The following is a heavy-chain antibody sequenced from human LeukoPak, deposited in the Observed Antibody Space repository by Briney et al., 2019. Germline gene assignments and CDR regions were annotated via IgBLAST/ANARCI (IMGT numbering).Heavy chain of an antibody. J-gene: IGHJ3*02. CDR3: ARAGVGADDAFDI. D-gene: IGHD3-16*01. Sequence: ASVKVSCRASGYTFTSYYMHWVRQAPGQGLEWMGIINPSGGSTSYAQKFQGRVTMTRDMSTSTVYMELSSLRSEDTAVYYCARAGVGADDAFDIWGQGTMVTVSS. V-gene: IGHV1-46*01. CDR1: GYTFTSYY. CDR2: INPSGGST.